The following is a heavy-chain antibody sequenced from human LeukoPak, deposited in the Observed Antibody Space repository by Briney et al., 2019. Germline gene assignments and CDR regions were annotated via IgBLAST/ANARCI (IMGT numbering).Heavy chain of an antibody. Sequence: GGSLRLSCAASGFTFNIYSMNWVRQAPGKGLEWVSYISRSSDTTWYADSVKGRFTISRDNAKNSLFLQMNSLRAEDTAVYYCARPSGSSWYPAFDMWGQGTMVTVSS. CDR2: ISRSSDTT. CDR1: GFTFNIYS. V-gene: IGHV3-48*04. J-gene: IGHJ3*02. CDR3: ARPSGSSWYPAFDM. D-gene: IGHD6-13*01.